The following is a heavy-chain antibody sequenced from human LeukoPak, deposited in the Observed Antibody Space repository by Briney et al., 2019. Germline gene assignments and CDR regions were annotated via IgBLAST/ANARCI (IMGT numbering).Heavy chain of an antibody. CDR2: ISGSGGST. V-gene: IGHV3-23*01. CDR1: GFTFSSYA. Sequence: GGSLRLPCAASGFTFSSYAMSWVRQAPGKGLEWVSAISGSGGSTYYADSVKGRFTISRDNSKNTLYLQMNSLRAEDTAVYCCAEGVKIFGVVITLDYWGQGTLVTVSS. CDR3: AEGVKIFGVVITLDY. D-gene: IGHD3-3*01. J-gene: IGHJ4*02.